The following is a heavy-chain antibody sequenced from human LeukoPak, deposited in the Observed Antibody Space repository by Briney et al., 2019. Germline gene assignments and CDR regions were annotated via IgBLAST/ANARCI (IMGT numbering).Heavy chain of an antibody. V-gene: IGHV3-7*02. CDR1: GFTFSSYW. Sequence: GGSLRLSCAASGFTFSSYWMSWVRQAPGKGLEWVASKNQDGSEKYYVESVKGRFTISRDNAKNSLYLQMNSLRAEDTAVYYCAKGVPDYYDSSGRYFQHWGQGTLATVSS. J-gene: IGHJ1*01. CDR2: KNQDGSEK. D-gene: IGHD3-22*01. CDR3: AKGVPDYYDSSGRYFQH.